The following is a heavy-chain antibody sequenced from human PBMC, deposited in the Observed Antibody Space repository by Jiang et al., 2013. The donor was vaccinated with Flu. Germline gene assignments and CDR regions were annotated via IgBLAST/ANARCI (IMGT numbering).Heavy chain of an antibody. J-gene: IGHJ4*02. Sequence: KGLEWIGYVYYSGSTNYNPSLKSRVTISVDTSKNQFSLKVSSVTAADTAVYYCARGDDFWSGYCPDYWGQGTLVTVSS. V-gene: IGHV4-59*01. CDR3: ARGDDFWSGYCPDY. CDR2: VYYSGST. D-gene: IGHD3-3*01.